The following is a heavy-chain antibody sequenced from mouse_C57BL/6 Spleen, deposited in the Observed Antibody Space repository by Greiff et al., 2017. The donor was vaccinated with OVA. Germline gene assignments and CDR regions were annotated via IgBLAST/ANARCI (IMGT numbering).Heavy chain of an antibody. CDR2: ISSGGSYT. J-gene: IGHJ2*01. Sequence: EVQRVESGGDLVKPGGSLKLSCAASGFTFSSYGMSWVRQTPDQRLEWVATISSGGSYTYYPDSVKGRFTISRDNAKNTLYLQMSSLKSEDTAMYYCARHRQMVTTTVFFDYWGQGTTLTVSA. V-gene: IGHV5-6*01. D-gene: IGHD2-2*01. CDR3: ARHRQMVTTTVFFDY. CDR1: GFTFSSYG.